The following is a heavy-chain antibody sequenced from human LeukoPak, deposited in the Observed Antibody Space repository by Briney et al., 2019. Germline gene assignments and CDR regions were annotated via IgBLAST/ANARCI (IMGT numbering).Heavy chain of an antibody. CDR1: GFTFTSSA. Sequence: GASVKVSCKASGFTFTSSAVQWVRQARGQRLEWIGWIVVGSGNTNYAQKFQERVTITRDVSTSTAYMELSSLRSEDTAVYYCAGGYSYGLYGMDVWGKGTTVTVSS. J-gene: IGHJ6*04. CDR2: IVVGSGNT. D-gene: IGHD5-18*01. V-gene: IGHV1-58*01. CDR3: AGGYSYGLYGMDV.